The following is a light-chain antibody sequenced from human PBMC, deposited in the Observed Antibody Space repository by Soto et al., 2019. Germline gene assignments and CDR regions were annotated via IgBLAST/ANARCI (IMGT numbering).Light chain of an antibody. CDR3: AAWDDSLSGHVV. CDR1: SSNIGTYY. J-gene: IGLJ2*01. V-gene: IGLV1-47*01. CDR2: RNN. Sequence: QSVLTQPPSVSATPGQRVTISCSGSSSNIGTYYVYWYQQLPGTAPKVLIYRNNQRPSGVPDRFSGSKSGTSASRAISGLRSEDEADYYCAAWDDSLSGHVVFGGGTKLTVL.